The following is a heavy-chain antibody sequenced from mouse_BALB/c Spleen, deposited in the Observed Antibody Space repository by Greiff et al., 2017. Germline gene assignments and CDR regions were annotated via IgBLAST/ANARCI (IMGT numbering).Heavy chain of an antibody. V-gene: IGHV3-6*02. J-gene: IGHJ4*01. CDR2: ISYDGSN. CDR3: ARGYYRYDGGYYYAMDY. Sequence: EVQLQESGPGLVKPSQSLSLTCSVTGYSITSGYYWNWIRQFPGNKLEWMGYISYDGSNNYNPSLKNRISITRDTSKNQFFLKLNSVTTEDTATYYCARGYYRYDGGYYYAMDYWGQGTSVTVSS. D-gene: IGHD2-14*01. CDR1: GYSITSGYY.